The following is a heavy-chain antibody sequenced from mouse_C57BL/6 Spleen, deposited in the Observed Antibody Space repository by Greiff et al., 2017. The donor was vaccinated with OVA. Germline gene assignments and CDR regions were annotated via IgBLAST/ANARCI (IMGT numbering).Heavy chain of an antibody. Sequence: EVKLVESGPGLVKPSQSLSLTCSVTGYSITSGYYWNWIRQFPGNKLEWMGYISYDGSNNYNPSLKNRISITRDTSKNQFFLKLNSVTTEDTATYYCARGGNYGYFDVWGTGTTVTVSS. CDR3: ARGGNYGYFDV. J-gene: IGHJ1*03. CDR2: ISYDGSN. V-gene: IGHV3-6*01. D-gene: IGHD1-1*02. CDR1: GYSITSGYY.